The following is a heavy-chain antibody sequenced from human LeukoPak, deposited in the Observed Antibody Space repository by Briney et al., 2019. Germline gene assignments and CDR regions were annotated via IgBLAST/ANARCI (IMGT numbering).Heavy chain of an antibody. D-gene: IGHD6-6*01. CDR2: ITSSGGNA. V-gene: IGHV3-23*01. CDR3: ARGPSWGSSSFYWYFDL. CDR1: GFTFSSYA. Sequence: PGGSLRLSCAASGFTFSSYAMTWVRQAPGKGLDWVSGITSSGGNADYADSVKGRFTISRDNSKNTLYLQMNSLRAEDTAVYYCARGPSWGSSSFYWYFDLWGRGTLVTVSS. J-gene: IGHJ2*01.